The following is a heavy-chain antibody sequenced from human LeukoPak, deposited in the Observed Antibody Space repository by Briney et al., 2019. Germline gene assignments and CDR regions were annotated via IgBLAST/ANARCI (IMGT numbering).Heavy chain of an antibody. D-gene: IGHD6-19*01. CDR2: INQDGGKK. V-gene: IGHV3-7*01. CDR3: ARAYQWRDFDY. Sequence: GGSQRLSCAASGFTFSSYWMSWVRQAPGKGLEWVANINQDGGKKYYADSVKGRFTISRDNTENSLYLQMNSLRAEDTAVYYCARAYQWRDFDYWGQGTLVTVSS. J-gene: IGHJ4*02. CDR1: GFTFSSYW.